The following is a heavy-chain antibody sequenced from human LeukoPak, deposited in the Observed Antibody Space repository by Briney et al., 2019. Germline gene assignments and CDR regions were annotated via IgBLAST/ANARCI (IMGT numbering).Heavy chain of an antibody. Sequence: ASVKVSCKAPGYTFTNYGVSWVRQAPGQGLEWMGWISVYEGNTNYAQKVQGRVTMTTDTSTSTAYMELRNLRSDDTAVYYCARDGYYHDSGTYYTPFDYWGQGTLVTVSS. CDR2: ISVYEGNT. J-gene: IGHJ4*02. D-gene: IGHD3-10*01. CDR1: GYTFTNYG. CDR3: ARDGYYHDSGTYYTPFDY. V-gene: IGHV1-18*01.